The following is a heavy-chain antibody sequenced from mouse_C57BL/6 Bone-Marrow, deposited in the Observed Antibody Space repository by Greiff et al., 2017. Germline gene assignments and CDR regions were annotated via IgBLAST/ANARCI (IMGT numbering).Heavy chain of an antibody. V-gene: IGHV1-85*01. CDR3: ARLEFDGSGGDWYFDV. J-gene: IGHJ1*03. CDR2: IYPRDGST. Sequence: VQLQQSGPELVKPGASVKLSCKAFGYTFTSYDINWVKQRPGQGLEWIGWIYPRDGSTKYNEKFKGKATLTVDTSSSTAYMELHSLTSEDSAVYFCARLEFDGSGGDWYFDVWGTGTTVTGSS. CDR1: GYTFTSYD. D-gene: IGHD1-1*01.